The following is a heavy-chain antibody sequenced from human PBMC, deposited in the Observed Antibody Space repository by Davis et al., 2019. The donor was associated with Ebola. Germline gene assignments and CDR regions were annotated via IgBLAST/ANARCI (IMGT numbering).Heavy chain of an antibody. Sequence: GESLKISCAASGFTFSSYWMSWVRQAPGKGLEWVANIKQDGSEKYYVDSVKGRFTISRDNAKNSLYLQMHSLRSEDTAVYYCARGSFWFTPDVWGQGTTVTVSS. CDR3: ARGSFWFTPDV. J-gene: IGHJ6*02. CDR1: GFTFSSYW. V-gene: IGHV3-7*04. D-gene: IGHD3-3*01. CDR2: IKQDGSEK.